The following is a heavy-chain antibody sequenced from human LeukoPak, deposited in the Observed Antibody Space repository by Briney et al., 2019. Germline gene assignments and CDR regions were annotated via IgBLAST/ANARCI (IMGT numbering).Heavy chain of an antibody. CDR3: AREISTTVTTVRGVFGY. CDR1: GGTFSSYA. V-gene: IGHV1-69*04. Sequence: SVKVSCKASGGTFSSYAISWVRQAPGQGLEWMGRIIPILGIANYAQKFQGRVTITADKSTSTAYMELSSLRSEDTAVYYCAREISTTVTTVRGVFGYWGQGTLVTVSS. CDR2: IIPILGIA. J-gene: IGHJ4*02. D-gene: IGHD4-17*01.